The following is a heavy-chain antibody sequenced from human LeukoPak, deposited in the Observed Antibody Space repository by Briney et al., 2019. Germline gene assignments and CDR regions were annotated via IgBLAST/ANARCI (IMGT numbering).Heavy chain of an antibody. Sequence: GGSLRLSCAASGFTFSSYWMSWVRQAPGKGLEWVANIRQDGSEKYYVDSVKGRFTISRDNAKNSLYLQMNSLRAEDTAVYYCARVRDYYDSSGYYYELNDAFDIWGQGTMVTVSS. D-gene: IGHD3-22*01. J-gene: IGHJ3*02. CDR2: IRQDGSEK. CDR3: ARVRDYYDSSGYYYELNDAFDI. V-gene: IGHV3-7*01. CDR1: GFTFSSYW.